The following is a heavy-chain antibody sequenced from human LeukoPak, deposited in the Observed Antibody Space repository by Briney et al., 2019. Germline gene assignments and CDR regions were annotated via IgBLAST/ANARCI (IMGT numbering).Heavy chain of an antibody. V-gene: IGHV4-38-2*01. J-gene: IGHJ4*02. D-gene: IGHD6-19*01. CDR3: ARLPQYSGGPFDY. Sequence: PSQTLCLTRAVSGYSPSSVYYWGWTRPPPRQGMEWIGSGYHSGSTSYTPSLKSRVTIAVDTSKNQFSLNLSSVTSPPPPVYYSARLPQYSGGPFDYWGQGTLVTVSS. CDR2: GYHSGST. CDR1: GYSPSSVYY.